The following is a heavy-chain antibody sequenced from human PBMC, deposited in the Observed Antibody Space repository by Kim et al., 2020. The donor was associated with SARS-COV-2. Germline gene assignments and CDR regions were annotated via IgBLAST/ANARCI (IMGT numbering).Heavy chain of an antibody. CDR1: GYTFTSYY. Sequence: ASVKVSCKASGYTFTSYYLYWVRQAPGQGPEWMGLINPSGGATNYAQKFLGRVTVTRDTSTSTRYMEVRSLRSEDTAVYYCARASAPRQSFSAMDVWGQGTTVTLS. J-gene: IGHJ6*02. CDR3: ARASAPRQSFSAMDV. V-gene: IGHV1-46*01. D-gene: IGHD3-3*02. CDR2: INPSGGAT.